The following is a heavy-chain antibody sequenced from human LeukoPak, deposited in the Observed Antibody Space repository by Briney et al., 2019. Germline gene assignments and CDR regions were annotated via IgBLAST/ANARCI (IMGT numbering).Heavy chain of an antibody. Sequence: GASVKVSCKASGYTFASYYMHWVRQAPGQGLEWMGWINPNSGGTNYAQKFQGRVTMTRDTSISTAYMELSRLRSDDTAVYYCARDRISMTTVTTADYWGQGTLVTVSS. CDR2: INPNSGGT. J-gene: IGHJ4*02. V-gene: IGHV1-2*02. D-gene: IGHD4-17*01. CDR1: GYTFASYY. CDR3: ARDRISMTTVTTADY.